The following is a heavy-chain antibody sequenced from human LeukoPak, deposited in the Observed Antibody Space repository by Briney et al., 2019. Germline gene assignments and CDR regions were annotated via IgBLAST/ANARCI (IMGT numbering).Heavy chain of an antibody. D-gene: IGHD6-19*01. J-gene: IGHJ4*02. CDR1: GFTFRSYW. V-gene: IGHV3-74*01. CDR3: GKTTTGYSSGRYPGWPVDY. Sequence: GGSLRLSCAASGFTFRSYWMSWIRQSPGKELLWVSRIHGDGGDTSYADSVKGRFTISRDNSKNAVYLEMNSLRAEDTAIYFCGKTTTGYSSGRYPGWPVDYWGQGTLVTVSS. CDR2: IHGDGGDT.